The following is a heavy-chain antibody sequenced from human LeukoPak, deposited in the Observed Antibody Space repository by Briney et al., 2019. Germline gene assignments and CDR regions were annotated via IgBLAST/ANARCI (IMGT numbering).Heavy chain of an antibody. CDR2: IYTSGST. Sequence: SQTLSLTCTVSGGSISSGSYYWSWIRQPAGKGLEWIGRIYTSGSTNYNPSLKSRVTISVDTSKNRFSLKLDSVTAADTAVYYCARDYGDYVSAFDVWGQGTMVTVSS. J-gene: IGHJ3*01. CDR1: GGSISSGSYY. V-gene: IGHV4-61*02. CDR3: ARDYGDYVSAFDV. D-gene: IGHD4-17*01.